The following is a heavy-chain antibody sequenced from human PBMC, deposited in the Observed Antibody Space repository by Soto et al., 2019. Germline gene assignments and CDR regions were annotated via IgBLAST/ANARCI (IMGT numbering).Heavy chain of an antibody. Sequence: QVQLVQSGAELKKPGASVKVSCKASGYTFTSYYMHWVRQAPGQGLEWMGIINPSGGSTSYAQKFQGRVTMPRDTSTSTVYMELSRLRSEDTAVYYCASHGYNSINVDYFDYWGQGTLVTVSS. J-gene: IGHJ4*02. V-gene: IGHV1-46*01. D-gene: IGHD5-12*01. CDR3: ASHGYNSINVDYFDY. CDR2: INPSGGST. CDR1: GYTFTSYY.